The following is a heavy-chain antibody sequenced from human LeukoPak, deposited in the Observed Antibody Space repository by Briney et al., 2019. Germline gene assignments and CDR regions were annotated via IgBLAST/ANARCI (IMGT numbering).Heavy chain of an antibody. CDR3: AMTDRYAGRPFDY. J-gene: IGHJ4*02. D-gene: IGHD5-12*01. CDR2: FDPEDGEDGET. Sequence: ASVKVSCKVAGYSLIEVAIHWVRQAPGKGLEWVGSFDPEDGEDGETHYAQKFQGRVIMTEDASTGTAYMEVSSLRSEDTAVYYCAMTDRYAGRPFDYWGQGTLVTASS. V-gene: IGHV1-24*01. CDR1: GYSLIEVA.